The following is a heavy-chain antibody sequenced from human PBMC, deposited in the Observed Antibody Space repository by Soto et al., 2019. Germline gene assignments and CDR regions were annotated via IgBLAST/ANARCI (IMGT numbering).Heavy chain of an antibody. V-gene: IGHV1-3*01. CDR3: AGNSGSWDFDI. Sequence: ASVKVSGKASGYTFTSHAMHWVRQAPGQRLEWMGWINAGNGNTKYSQKFQGRVTITRDTSASTAYMELSSLRSEDTAVYYCAGNSGSWDFDIWVQGTMVTVSS. J-gene: IGHJ3*02. D-gene: IGHD1-26*01. CDR1: GYTFTSHA. CDR2: INAGNGNT.